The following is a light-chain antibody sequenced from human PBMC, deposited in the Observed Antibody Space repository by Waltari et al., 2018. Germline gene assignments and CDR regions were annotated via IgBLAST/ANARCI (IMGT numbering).Light chain of an antibody. CDR2: KDD. J-gene: IGLJ3*02. CDR1: ALSDQY. V-gene: IGLV3-25*03. CDR3: QSADKSGTYTGM. Sequence: SSELTQPPSVSVSPGQTARITCSGDALSDQYVYWFQQKPGQAPVLIIRKDDERPSGIPERFSGSSSGTIVTLTIRGVQGEDEADYYCQSADKSGTYTGMFGGGTKLTVL.